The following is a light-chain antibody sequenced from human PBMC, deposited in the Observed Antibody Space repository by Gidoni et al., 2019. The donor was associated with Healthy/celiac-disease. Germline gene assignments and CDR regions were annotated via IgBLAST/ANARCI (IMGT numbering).Light chain of an antibody. CDR2: DAS. CDR1: PSVSSY. Sequence: EIVLTQSPATLSLSPGERATLSCRASPSVSSYLAWYQQNPGQAPRLLIYDASNRATGIPARFSGSGSGTDFTLTISSLEPEDFAVYYCQQRSNWPPITFGQXTRLEIK. CDR3: QQRSNWPPIT. J-gene: IGKJ5*01. V-gene: IGKV3-11*01.